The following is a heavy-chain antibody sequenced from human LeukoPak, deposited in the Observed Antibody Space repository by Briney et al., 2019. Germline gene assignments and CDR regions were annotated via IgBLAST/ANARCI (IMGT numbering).Heavy chain of an antibody. CDR2: ISGSGGST. D-gene: IGHD3-10*01. J-gene: IGHJ3*02. CDR1: GFTFSSYA. CDR3: AKAILWPNDAFDI. Sequence: GGSLRLSCAASGFTFSSYAMSWVRQAPGKGLEWVSAISGSGGSTYYADPVKGRFTISRDNSKNTLYLQMNSLRAEDTAVYYCAKAILWPNDAFDIWGQGTMVTVSS. V-gene: IGHV3-23*01.